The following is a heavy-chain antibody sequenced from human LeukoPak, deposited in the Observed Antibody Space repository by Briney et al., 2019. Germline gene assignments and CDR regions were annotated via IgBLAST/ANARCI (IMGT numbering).Heavy chain of an antibody. J-gene: IGHJ4*02. CDR2: IFYSGTT. CDR1: GGSMSDYY. D-gene: IGHD5-18*01. Sequence: SETLSLTCIVSGGSMSDYYWSWIRQPPGKGLEVIGYIFYSGTTTYNPSLQSRVTISVDTSKNQFSLRLSSVTAADTAVYYCARVAYSYGFLDYWGQGTLVTVPS. CDR3: ARVAYSYGFLDY. V-gene: IGHV4-59*01.